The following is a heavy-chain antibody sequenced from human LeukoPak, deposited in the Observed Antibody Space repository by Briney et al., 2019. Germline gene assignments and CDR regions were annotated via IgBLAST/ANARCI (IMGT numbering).Heavy chain of an antibody. V-gene: IGHV3-11*04. Sequence: GGSLRLSCAASGFTFSDYYMSWIRQAPGKGPEWISYITSSGTNIYYADSVKGRFTISKDNAKNSLYLQMNSLRAEDTAVYYCARDPPYGDYRGFDYWGQGTLVTVSS. CDR2: ITSSGTNI. D-gene: IGHD4-17*01. CDR3: ARDPPYGDYRGFDY. J-gene: IGHJ4*02. CDR1: GFTFSDYY.